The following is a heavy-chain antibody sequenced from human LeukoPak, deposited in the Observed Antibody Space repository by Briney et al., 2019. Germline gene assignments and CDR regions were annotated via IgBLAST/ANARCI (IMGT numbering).Heavy chain of an antibody. CDR1: GFSVTNNY. Sequence: GGSLRLSCAVSGFSVTNNYMSWVRQAPGKGLEWVSGISGSGGSTYYADSVKGRFTISRDNSKNTLYLQMNSLRAEDTAVYYCAKFDRVADLGGVDYWGQGTLVTVSS. CDR2: ISGSGGST. J-gene: IGHJ4*02. CDR3: AKFDRVADLGGVDY. V-gene: IGHV3-23*01. D-gene: IGHD6-19*01.